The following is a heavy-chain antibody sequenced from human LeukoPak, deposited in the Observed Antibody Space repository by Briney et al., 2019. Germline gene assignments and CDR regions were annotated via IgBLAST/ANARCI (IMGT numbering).Heavy chain of an antibody. J-gene: IGHJ4*02. V-gene: IGHV3-21*01. D-gene: IGHD4-17*01. Sequence: GGSLRLSCVASGFSFSTYSMNWVRQAPGKGLEWVSSISSGSSYISYADSVKGRFTVSRDNAKNSLYLQMNSLRAEDTAVYYCASIYGDHAVDFWGQGTLVTVSS. CDR2: ISSGSSYI. CDR3: ASIYGDHAVDF. CDR1: GFSFSTYS.